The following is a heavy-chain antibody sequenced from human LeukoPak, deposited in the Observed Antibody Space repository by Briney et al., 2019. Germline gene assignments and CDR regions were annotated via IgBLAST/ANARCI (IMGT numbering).Heavy chain of an antibody. D-gene: IGHD3-16*02. CDR2: ISAYNGNT. CDR1: GYTFTGYY. J-gene: IGHJ4*02. CDR3: ARTYDYVWGSYRSLDY. Sequence: ASVKVSCKASGYTFTGYYMHWVRQAPGQGLEWMGWISAYNGNTNYAQKLQGRVTMTTDTSTSTAYMELRRLRSDNTAVYYCARTYDYVWGSYRSLDYWGQGTLVTVSS. V-gene: IGHV1-18*04.